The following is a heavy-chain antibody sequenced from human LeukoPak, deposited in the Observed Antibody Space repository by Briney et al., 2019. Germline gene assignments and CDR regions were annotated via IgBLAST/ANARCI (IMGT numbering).Heavy chain of an antibody. D-gene: IGHD3-22*01. CDR2: IYHSGST. CDR1: GASISGSNHY. J-gene: IGHJ4*02. Sequence: PSETLSLTCSVSGASISGSNHYWGWIRQPPGKGLEWIGYIYHSGSTYYNPSLKSRVTISVDRSKNQFSLKLSSVTAADTAVYYCARALGDSSGYYWGLDYWGQGTLVTVSS. V-gene: IGHV4-30-2*01. CDR3: ARALGDSSGYYWGLDY.